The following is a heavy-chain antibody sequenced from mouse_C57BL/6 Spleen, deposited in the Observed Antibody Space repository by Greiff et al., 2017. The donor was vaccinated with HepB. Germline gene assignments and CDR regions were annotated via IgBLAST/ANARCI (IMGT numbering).Heavy chain of an antibody. Sequence: QVQLQQPGAELVRPGSSVKLSCKASGYTFTSYWMDWVKQRPGQGLEWIGNIYPSDSETHYNQKFKDKATLTVDKSSSTAYMQLSSLTSEDSAVYYCARQKEYSNYDGYFDYWGQGTTLTVSS. J-gene: IGHJ2*01. V-gene: IGHV1-61*01. D-gene: IGHD2-5*01. CDR1: GYTFTSYW. CDR2: IYPSDSET. CDR3: ARQKEYSNYDGYFDY.